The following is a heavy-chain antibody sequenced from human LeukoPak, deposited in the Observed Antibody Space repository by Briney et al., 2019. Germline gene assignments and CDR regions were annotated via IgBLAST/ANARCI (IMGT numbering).Heavy chain of an antibody. Sequence: GGPRRLPCTAPGLPFDELARSGAPQVPGKGRNGASGINWSGKSTAYTDPFRGRFTISRDNAKNSLYLQMDSLRAEDTALYYCARAPITSPFYFDYWGQGALVTVTS. J-gene: IGHJ4*02. V-gene: IGHV3-20*04. D-gene: IGHD2-2*01. CDR1: GLPFDELA. CDR3: ARAPITSPFYFDY. CDR2: INWSGKST.